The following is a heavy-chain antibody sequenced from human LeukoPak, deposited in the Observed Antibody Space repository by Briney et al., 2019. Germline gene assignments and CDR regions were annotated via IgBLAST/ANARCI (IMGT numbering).Heavy chain of an antibody. CDR1: GGSISSYY. D-gene: IGHD5-18*01. CDR2: IYYSGST. V-gene: IGHV4-59*08. CDR3: ARRGYSYGPFDY. J-gene: IGHJ4*02. Sequence: SETLSLTFTGCGGSISSYYWSWIRQPPGKGLEWIGYIYYSGSTNYNPSLKSRVTISVDTSKNQFSLKLSSVTAADTAVYYCARRGYSYGPFDYWGQGTLVTVSS.